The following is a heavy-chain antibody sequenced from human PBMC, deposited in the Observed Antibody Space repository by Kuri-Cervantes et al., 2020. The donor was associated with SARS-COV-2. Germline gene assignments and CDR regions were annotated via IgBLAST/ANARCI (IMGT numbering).Heavy chain of an antibody. CDR3: AKDLNYVVPAAISSYYYYYGMDV. D-gene: IGHD2-2*01. Sequence: GGSLRLSCAASGFTVSSNYMSWVRQAPGKGLEWVSVIYSGGSTYYADSVKDRFTISRGNSKNTLYLQMNSLRAEDTAVYYCAKDLNYVVPAAISSYYYYYGMDVWGQGTTVTVSS. J-gene: IGHJ6*02. CDR2: IYSGGST. CDR1: GFTVSSNY. V-gene: IGHV3-53*01.